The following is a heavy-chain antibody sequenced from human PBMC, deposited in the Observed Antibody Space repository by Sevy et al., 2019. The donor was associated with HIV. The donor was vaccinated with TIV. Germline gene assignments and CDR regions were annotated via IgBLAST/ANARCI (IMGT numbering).Heavy chain of an antibody. V-gene: IGHV3-23*01. J-gene: IGHJ5*02. CDR1: GFTFSSYA. CDR3: AKYALVLSSWFDP. D-gene: IGHD2-2*01. Sequence: GGSLRLSCAASGFTFSSYAMSWVRQAPGKGLEWVSTISGNGGTTYYADSVKGRFTISRDNSKIALFLQMNSLRADDTAVYYCAKYALVLSSWFDPWGQGTLVTVS. CDR2: ISGNGGTT.